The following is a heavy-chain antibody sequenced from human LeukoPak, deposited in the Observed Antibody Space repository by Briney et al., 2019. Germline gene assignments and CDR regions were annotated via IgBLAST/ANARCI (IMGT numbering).Heavy chain of an antibody. Sequence: GASVKVSCKASGYTFTSYGISWVRQAPGQGLEWMGWINLNSGGTNYAQKFQDRVTMTRDTSISTAYMELSRLRFDDTAVYYCARSPDILTGENFDYWGQGTLVTVSS. J-gene: IGHJ4*02. D-gene: IGHD3-9*01. V-gene: IGHV1-2*02. CDR1: GYTFTSYG. CDR3: ARSPDILTGENFDY. CDR2: INLNSGGT.